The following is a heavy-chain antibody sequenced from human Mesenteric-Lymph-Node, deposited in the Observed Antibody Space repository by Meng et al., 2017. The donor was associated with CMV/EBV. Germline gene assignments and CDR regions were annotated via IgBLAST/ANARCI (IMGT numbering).Heavy chain of an antibody. D-gene: IGHD2-15*01. Sequence: ASVKVSCKAIGGTFSNYAVSWVRQAPGQGLEWMGIINPSGGSTSYAQKFQGRVTMTRDTSTSTVYMELSSLRSEDTAVYYCAGGGYFDYWGQGTLVTVSS. CDR2: INPSGGST. CDR1: GGTFSNYA. V-gene: IGHV1-46*01. CDR3: AGGGYFDY. J-gene: IGHJ4*02.